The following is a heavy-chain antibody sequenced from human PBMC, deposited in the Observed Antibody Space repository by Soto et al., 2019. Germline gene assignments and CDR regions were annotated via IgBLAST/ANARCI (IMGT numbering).Heavy chain of an antibody. V-gene: IGHV3-48*03. CDR1: GFTFSSYE. Sequence: GGSLRLSCAASGFTFSSYEMTWVRQAPGKGLEWVSYISSSGRIIYYAHSVKGRFTVSRDNAKNSLYLQMNSLRVEDTALYYCARETNQESGTNSIDFWGQGTLVPVSS. CDR2: ISSSGRII. D-gene: IGHD6-25*01. CDR3: ARETNQESGTNSIDF. J-gene: IGHJ4*02.